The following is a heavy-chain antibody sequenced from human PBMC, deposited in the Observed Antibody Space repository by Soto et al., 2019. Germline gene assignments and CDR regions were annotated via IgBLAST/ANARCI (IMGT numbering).Heavy chain of an antibody. CDR2: INPSGGST. V-gene: IGHV1-46*03. D-gene: IGHD3-3*02. J-gene: IGHJ4*02. CDR1: GYTFTSYY. CDR3: ARDRSTIFGVVTIGALDY. Sequence: ASVKVSCKASGYTFTSYYMHWVRQAPGQGLEWMGIINPSGGSTSYAQKFQGRVTMTRDTSTSTVYMELSSLRSEDTAVYYCARDRSTIFGVVTIGALDYWGQGTLVTVSS.